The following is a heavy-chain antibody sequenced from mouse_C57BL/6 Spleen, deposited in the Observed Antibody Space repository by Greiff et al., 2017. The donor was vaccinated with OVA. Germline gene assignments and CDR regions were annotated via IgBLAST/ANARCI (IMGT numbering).Heavy chain of an antibody. D-gene: IGHD2-4*01. CDR2: IDPNSGGT. CDR1: GYTFTSYW. CDR3: ARAYYDYDVGGSFYAMDY. V-gene: IGHV1-72*01. Sequence: VQLQQPGAELVKPGASVKLSCKASGYTFTSYWMHWVKQRPGRGLEWIGRIDPNSGGTKYNEKFKSKATLTVDKPSSTAYMQLSSLTSEDSAVYYCARAYYDYDVGGSFYAMDYWGQGTSVTVSS. J-gene: IGHJ4*01.